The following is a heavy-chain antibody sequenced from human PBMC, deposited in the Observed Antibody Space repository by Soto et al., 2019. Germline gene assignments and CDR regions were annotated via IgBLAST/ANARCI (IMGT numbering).Heavy chain of an antibody. CDR1: GFMFSGYA. CDR2: VSNSGTST. Sequence: QLLESGGGLAQPGESLTLSCAASGFMFSGYAMSWVRQAPGKGLEWVSAVSNSGTSTSYADSGKGRFTISRDNSKNTLHLQMSGLGAEDTALYYCVKDLAASGWFDPWGQGTLVIVSS. D-gene: IGHD2-15*01. J-gene: IGHJ5*02. CDR3: VKDLAASGWFDP. V-gene: IGHV3-23*01.